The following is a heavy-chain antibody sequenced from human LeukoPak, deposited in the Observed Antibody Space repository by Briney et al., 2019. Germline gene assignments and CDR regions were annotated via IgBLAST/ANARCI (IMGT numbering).Heavy chain of an antibody. Sequence: GESLKISCQGSGYDSGVSFTSHSIAWVRQMPGKGLEWMGIFYPGDSHTRYSPSFQGQVTISADRSVNTAYLQWSSLKASDTAIYYCARVITSGYYYADSWGQGTLVTIPS. CDR2: FYPGDSHT. CDR3: ARVITSGYYYADS. V-gene: IGHV5-51*01. CDR1: GYDSGVSFTSHS. J-gene: IGHJ4*02. D-gene: IGHD3-22*01.